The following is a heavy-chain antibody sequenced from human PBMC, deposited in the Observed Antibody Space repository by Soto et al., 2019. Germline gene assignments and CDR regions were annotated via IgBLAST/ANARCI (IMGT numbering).Heavy chain of an antibody. J-gene: IGHJ4*02. D-gene: IGHD6-13*01. Sequence: PSETLSLTCSVSGGSMSNYYWTWIRQHPGKGLEWIGYVNYIGSTRYNPSLNSLVIISVDTSKTRFSLRMNSVTAADTAVYYCGRLHEGYSSTLMDSWGQGTLVTISS. CDR2: VNYIGST. V-gene: IGHV4-59*08. CDR3: GRLHEGYSSTLMDS. CDR1: GGSMSNYY.